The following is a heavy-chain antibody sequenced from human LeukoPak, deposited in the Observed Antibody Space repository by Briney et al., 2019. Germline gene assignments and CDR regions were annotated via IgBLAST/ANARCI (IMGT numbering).Heavy chain of an antibody. D-gene: IGHD6-13*01. CDR1: GGTFSSYA. CDR3: ARDNLYSSSWGSFDY. Sequence: ASVKVSCKASGGTFSSYAISWVRQAPGQGLEWMGRIIPILGIANYAQKFQGRVTITADKSTSTAYMELSSLRSDDTAVYYCARDNLYSSSWGSFDYWGQGTLVTVSS. J-gene: IGHJ4*02. V-gene: IGHV1-69*04. CDR2: IIPILGIA.